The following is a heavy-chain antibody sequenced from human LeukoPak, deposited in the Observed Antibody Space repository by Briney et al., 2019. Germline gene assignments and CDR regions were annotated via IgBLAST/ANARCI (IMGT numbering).Heavy chain of an antibody. CDR3: AKGQRVVVPSTRILDV. Sequence: GGSLRLSCAASGFTFGRYAMTWVRQAPGRGLEWVSIISDDGGATYYADSVKGRFTISRDNSKNTLYLQMNTLRAEDTAVYYCAKGQRVVVPSTRILDVWGKGTTVTVSS. CDR2: ISDDGGAT. V-gene: IGHV3-23*01. CDR1: GFTFGRYA. J-gene: IGHJ6*03. D-gene: IGHD2-15*01.